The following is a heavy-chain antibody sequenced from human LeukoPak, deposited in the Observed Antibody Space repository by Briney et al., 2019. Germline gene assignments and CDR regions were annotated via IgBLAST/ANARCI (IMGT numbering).Heavy chain of an antibody. Sequence: SVKVSCKASGYTFTSYGISWVRQAPGQGLEWMGWISAYNGNTNYAQKLQGRVTMTTNTSTSTAYMELRSLRSDDTAVYYCAIGMSSGPYDAFDIWGKGTMVTVSS. V-gene: IGHV1-18*04. CDR2: ISAYNGNT. CDR1: GYTFTSYG. D-gene: IGHD6-19*01. J-gene: IGHJ3*02. CDR3: AIGMSSGPYDAFDI.